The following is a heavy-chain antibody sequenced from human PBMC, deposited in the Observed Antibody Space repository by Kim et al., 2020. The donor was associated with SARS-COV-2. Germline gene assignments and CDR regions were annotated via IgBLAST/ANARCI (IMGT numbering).Heavy chain of an antibody. CDR2: ISAYNGNT. CDR3: ARDPQYGSGSSPPVY. Sequence: ASVKVSCKASGYTFTSYGISWVRQAPGQGLEWMGWISAYNGNTNYAQKLQGRVTMTTDTSTSTAYMELRSLRSDDTAVYYCARDPQYGSGSSPPVYWGQGTLVTVSS. J-gene: IGHJ4*02. CDR1: GYTFTSYG. V-gene: IGHV1-18*04. D-gene: IGHD3-10*01.